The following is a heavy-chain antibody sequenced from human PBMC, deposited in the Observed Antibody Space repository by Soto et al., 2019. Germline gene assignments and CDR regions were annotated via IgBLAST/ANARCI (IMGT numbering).Heavy chain of an antibody. CDR3: ARVLYRGSGHYYYYGMDV. D-gene: IGHD6-19*01. J-gene: IGHJ6*02. Sequence: QVQLQESGPGLVKPSQTLSLTCTVSGGSISSGGYYWSWIRQHPGKGLEWIGYIYYSGSTYYNPSXKSRFTISVDXXKXQSXLKLSSGTAADTAVYYCARVLYRGSGHYYYYGMDVWGQGTTVTVSS. CDR1: GGSISSGGYY. V-gene: IGHV4-31*03. CDR2: IYYSGST.